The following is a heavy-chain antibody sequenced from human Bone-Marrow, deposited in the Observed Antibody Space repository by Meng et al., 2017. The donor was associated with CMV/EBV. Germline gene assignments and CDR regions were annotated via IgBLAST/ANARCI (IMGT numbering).Heavy chain of an antibody. CDR3: ASSIAAHPVLFDY. CDR2: IRQDGSER. CDR1: GFTFSTYW. J-gene: IGHJ4*02. V-gene: IGHV3-7*01. Sequence: GESLKISCAASGFTFSTYWMSWVRQAPGKGLEWVANIRQDGSERHYVASVKGRFTISRDNAKNSLYLQMNSLRAEDTAVYYCASSIAAHPVLFDYWGQGTLVTVSS. D-gene: IGHD6-6*01.